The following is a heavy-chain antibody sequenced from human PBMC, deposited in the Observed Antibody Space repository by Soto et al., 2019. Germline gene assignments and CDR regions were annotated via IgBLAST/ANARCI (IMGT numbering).Heavy chain of an antibody. J-gene: IGHJ3*02. Sequence: GGSLRLSCAASGFTFSSYAMSWVRQAPGKGLEWVSAISGSGGSTYYADSVKGRFTISRDNSKNTLYLQMNSLRAEDTAVYYCAKTYYYDSSGYPYFDIWGQGTMVTVSS. CDR1: GFTFSSYA. CDR3: AKTYYYDSSGYPYFDI. D-gene: IGHD3-22*01. V-gene: IGHV3-23*01. CDR2: ISGSGGST.